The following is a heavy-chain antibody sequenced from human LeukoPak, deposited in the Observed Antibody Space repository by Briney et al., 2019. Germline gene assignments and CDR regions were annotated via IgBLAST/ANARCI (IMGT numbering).Heavy chain of an antibody. Sequence: GGSLRLSCAASGFTDAMSWVGQAPGKALEWVSAISGSGDNTFYADSAKGRFTISRENPKNTLYLEVNRLRAEDRDVYYCASHFGSGSNNWLDPWGQGTLVTVSS. CDR2: ISGSGDNT. D-gene: IGHD3-10*01. CDR3: ASHFGSGSNNWLDP. V-gene: IGHV3-23*01. J-gene: IGHJ5*02. CDR1: GFTDA.